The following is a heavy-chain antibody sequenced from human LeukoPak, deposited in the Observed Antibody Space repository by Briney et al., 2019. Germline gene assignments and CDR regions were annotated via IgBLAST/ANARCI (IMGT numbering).Heavy chain of an antibody. V-gene: IGHV4-59*01. Sequence: SETLSLTCTVSGGSISNYYWSWIRQPPGKGLEWIGYIYYSGSTIYNPSLKGRVTISLETSKNQFSLKLTSVTAADTAVYYCARGIAVAGTRYFDYWGQGTLVTVSS. CDR3: ARGIAVAGTRYFDY. CDR2: IYYSGST. J-gene: IGHJ4*02. CDR1: GGSISNYY. D-gene: IGHD6-19*01.